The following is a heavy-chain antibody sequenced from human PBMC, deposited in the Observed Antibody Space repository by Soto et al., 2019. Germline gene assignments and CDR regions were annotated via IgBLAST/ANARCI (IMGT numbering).Heavy chain of an antibody. J-gene: IGHJ4*02. D-gene: IGHD1-1*01. V-gene: IGHV1-18*01. CDR2: ISAYNGNT. CDR3: ARAAGRNDDESDY. CDR1: GYSFTSYG. Sequence: ASVKVACKASGYSFTSYGISSVRQAPGQGLEWMGWISAYNGNTNYAQKLQGRVTMTTDTSTSTAYMELRSLRSDHTAVYYCARAAGRNDDESDYWGQGTLVTVSS.